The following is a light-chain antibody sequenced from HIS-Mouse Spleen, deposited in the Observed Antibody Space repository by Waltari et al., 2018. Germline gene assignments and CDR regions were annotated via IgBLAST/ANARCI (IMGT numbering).Light chain of an antibody. J-gene: IGLJ2*01. CDR2: DVS. V-gene: IGLV2-14*03. Sequence: QSALTQPASVSGSPGQSITLSCTGTRSDVGGYNYLSWYQQHPGKAPKLMIYDVSNRPSGVSNRFSGSKSGNTASLTISGLQAEDEADYYCSSYTSSSTVVFGGGTKLTVL. CDR3: SSYTSSSTVV. CDR1: RSDVGGYNY.